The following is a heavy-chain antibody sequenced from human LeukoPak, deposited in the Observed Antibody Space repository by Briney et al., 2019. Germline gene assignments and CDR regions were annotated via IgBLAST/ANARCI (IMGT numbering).Heavy chain of an antibody. J-gene: IGHJ5*02. V-gene: IGHV1-58*01. CDR3: ARAPGTWFDP. CDR2: IVVGSGNT. Sequence: GTSVKVSCKASGFTFTSSAVQWVRQARGQRLEWIGWIVVGSGNTNYAQKFQERVTITRDMYTSTAYMELSSLRAEDTAVYYCARAPGTWFDPWGQGTLVTVSS. CDR1: GFTFTSSA.